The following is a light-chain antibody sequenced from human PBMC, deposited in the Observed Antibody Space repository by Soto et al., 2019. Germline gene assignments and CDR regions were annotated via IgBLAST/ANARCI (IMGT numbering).Light chain of an antibody. CDR3: QQYGNSPLT. V-gene: IGKV3-20*01. CDR2: GAS. J-gene: IGKJ4*01. Sequence: ELVLTQPPVTLSLSPGEEATLSCRAIQGVTTRYLACYQQKPGQAPRLLMYGASNRATGIPDRFSGSGSGTDFTLTISGLEPEDFAFYYCQQYGNSPLTVGGGTKVDIK. CDR1: QGVTTRY.